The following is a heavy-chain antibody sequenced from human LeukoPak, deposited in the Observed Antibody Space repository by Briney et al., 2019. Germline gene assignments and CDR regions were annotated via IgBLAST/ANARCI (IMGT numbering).Heavy chain of an antibody. D-gene: IGHD4-17*01. CDR2: ISSSSTYI. J-gene: IGHJ4*02. CDR3: ARDNSWNGDYGGPYFDY. Sequence: GGSLRLSCAASGFTFSSYNMNWVRQAPGKGLEWVSSISSSSTYIYYADSVKGRFTISRDNAKNSLYLQMNSLRAEGTAVYYCARDNSWNGDYGGPYFDYWGQGTLVTVSS. V-gene: IGHV3-21*01. CDR1: GFTFSSYN.